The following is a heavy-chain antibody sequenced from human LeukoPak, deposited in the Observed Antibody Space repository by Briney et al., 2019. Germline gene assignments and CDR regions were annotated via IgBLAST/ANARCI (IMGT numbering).Heavy chain of an antibody. V-gene: IGHV4-34*01. CDR1: GGSFSGYY. CDR2: INRSGST. Sequence: KPSETLSLTCAVYGGSFSGYYWSWIRQPPGEGLEWIGEINRSGSTNYNPSLKSRVTISVDTSKNQFSLKLSSVTAADTAVYYCARGRRIWFDPWGQGTLVTVSS. J-gene: IGHJ5*02. CDR3: ARGRRIWFDP.